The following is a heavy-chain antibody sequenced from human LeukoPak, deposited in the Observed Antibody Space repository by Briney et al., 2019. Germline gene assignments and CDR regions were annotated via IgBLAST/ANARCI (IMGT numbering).Heavy chain of an antibody. J-gene: IGHJ2*01. D-gene: IGHD3-22*01. CDR2: IYYSGST. CDR1: GGSLSSGDYY. CDR3: ARLKGYYYDSSGYYYRWYFDL. V-gene: IGHV4-30-4*01. Sequence: SETLSLTCTVSGGSLSSGDYYWSWLRQPPGRGLEWVGYIYYSGSTYYNPSLKSRVTISVHTSKNQFSLKLSSVTAADTAVYYCARLKGYYYDSSGYYYRWYFDLWGRGTLVTVSS.